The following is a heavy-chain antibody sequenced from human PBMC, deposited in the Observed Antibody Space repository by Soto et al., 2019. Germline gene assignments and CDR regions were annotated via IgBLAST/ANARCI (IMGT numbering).Heavy chain of an antibody. CDR1: GGTFTNYT. CDR3: ARDGYSCHDYGD. V-gene: IGHV1-69*08. CDR2: IIPILNRA. Sequence: QVQLVQSGAEVKKPGSSVRVSCKASGGTFTNYTIGWVRQAPGQGLEWMGRIIPILNRAQYAQKFQGRVTITVDKSTSTAYMDLNSLRSEDTAIYFCARDGYSCHDYGDWGQGTLVTVSS. J-gene: IGHJ4*02. D-gene: IGHD5-12*01.